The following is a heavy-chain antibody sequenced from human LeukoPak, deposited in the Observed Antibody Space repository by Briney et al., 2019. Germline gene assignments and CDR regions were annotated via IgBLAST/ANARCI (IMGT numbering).Heavy chain of an antibody. V-gene: IGHV4-38-2*01. D-gene: IGHD2-2*01. CDR3: AILVRDSTSGVDAFDI. CDR1: GYSISSGYY. J-gene: IGHJ3*02. CDR2: IYHSGST. Sequence: SETLSLTCAVSGYSISSGYYWGWIRQPPGKGLEWIGSIYHSGSTYCNPSLKSRVTISVDTSKNQFSLKLSSVTAADTAVYYCAILVRDSTSGVDAFDIWGQGTMVTVSS.